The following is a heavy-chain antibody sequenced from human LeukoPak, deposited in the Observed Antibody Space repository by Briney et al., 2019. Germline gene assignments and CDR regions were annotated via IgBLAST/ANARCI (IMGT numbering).Heavy chain of an antibody. CDR1: GGSFSGYY. CDR3: ARGDYDYVWGSYRMYYFDY. Sequence: SETLSLTCAVYGGSFSGYYWSWIRQPPGKGLEWIGEINHSVSTNYNPSLKSRVTISVDTSKNQFSLKLSSVTAADTAVYYCARGDYDYVWGSYRMYYFDYWAREPWSPSPQ. D-gene: IGHD3-16*02. J-gene: IGHJ4*02. CDR2: INHSVST. V-gene: IGHV4-34*01.